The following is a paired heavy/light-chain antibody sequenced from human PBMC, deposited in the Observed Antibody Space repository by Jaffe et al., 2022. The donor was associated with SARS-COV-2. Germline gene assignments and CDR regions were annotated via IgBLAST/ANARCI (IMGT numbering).Light chain of an antibody. CDR2: EDN. J-gene: IGLJ2*01. CDR3: QTWDSSTVV. Sequence: SYELTQPPSVSVSPGQTASITCSGDKLGDKYACWYQQKPGQSPVLVIYEDNKRPSGIPERFSVSYSGNTATLTISGTQTMDEADYYCQTWDSSTVVFGGGTKLTVL. CDR1: KLGDKY. V-gene: IGLV3-1*01.
Heavy chain of an antibody. V-gene: IGHV4-39*01. D-gene: IGHD2-8*02. CDR2: ISYSGDT. J-gene: IGHJ4*02. CDR1: GGSINSSRRY. Sequence: QLQLQESGPGLVKPSATLSLTCTVSGGSINSSRRYWGWIRQPPGKGLEWIGTISYSGDTYYNPSLRSRVTIFVHTSKNQFSLKLTSVTAADTAVYHCAGQDDFRGVRRDLVVPRFDYWGQGTMATVSS. CDR3: AGQDDFRGVRRDLVVPRFDY.